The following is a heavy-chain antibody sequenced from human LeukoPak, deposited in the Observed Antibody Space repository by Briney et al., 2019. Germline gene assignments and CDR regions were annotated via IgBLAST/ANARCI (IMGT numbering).Heavy chain of an antibody. D-gene: IGHD1-26*01. CDR2: IYFSGST. J-gene: IGHJ4*02. CDR1: GGSISYYY. V-gene: IGHV4-59*01. Sequence: SETLSLTCAVSGGSISYYYWSWIRQPPGKGLELIGYIYFSGSTNYNPSLRSRVTISVDASKNQFSLKLSSVAAADTAVYFCARNRGSSPLYVYWGQGTLVTVSS. CDR3: ARNRGSSPLYVY.